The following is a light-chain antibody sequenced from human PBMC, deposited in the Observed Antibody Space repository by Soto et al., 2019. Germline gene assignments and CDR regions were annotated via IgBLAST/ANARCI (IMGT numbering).Light chain of an antibody. V-gene: IGKV3-11*01. CDR2: GAS. CDR1: QSVVTY. J-gene: IGKJ1*01. CDR3: QQRSNWWT. Sequence: EIVLTQSPATLSLSPGEIAILSCRASQSVVTYLAWYQQKPGQVPRLLIYGASTRATGIPARFSGSGSGTDLTLTISSLEPEDFAVYYCQQRSNWWTSGQGTKVDI.